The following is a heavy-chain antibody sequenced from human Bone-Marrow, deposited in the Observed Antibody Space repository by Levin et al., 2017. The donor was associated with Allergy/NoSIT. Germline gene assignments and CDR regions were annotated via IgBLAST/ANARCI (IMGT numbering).Heavy chain of an antibody. CDR3: AKGVGNWNYHDS. V-gene: IGHV3-9*01. D-gene: IGHD1-7*01. J-gene: IGHJ5*01. Sequence: PGGSLRLSCVASGFVFEDHAMHWVRQAPGKGLEWVSGISWGNSIVGYAKSVRSRFTISRDNAKKSLYLQMDSLRPEDTALYYCAKGVGNWNYHDSWGQGILVTVSS. CDR1: GFVFEDHA. CDR2: ISWGNSIV.